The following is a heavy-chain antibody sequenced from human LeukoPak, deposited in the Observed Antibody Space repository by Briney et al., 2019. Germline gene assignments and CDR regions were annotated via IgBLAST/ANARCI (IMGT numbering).Heavy chain of an antibody. CDR2: IYHSGST. J-gene: IGHJ3*02. CDR3: AREKSSSQGAFDI. V-gene: IGHV4-30-2*01. CDR1: GGSISSGGYY. Sequence: PSETLSLTCTVSGGSISSGGYYWSWIRQPPGKGLEWIGYIYHSGSTYYNPSLKSRVTISVDRSKNQFSLKLSSVTAADTAAYYCAREKSSSQGAFDIWGQGTMVTVSS. D-gene: IGHD6-6*01.